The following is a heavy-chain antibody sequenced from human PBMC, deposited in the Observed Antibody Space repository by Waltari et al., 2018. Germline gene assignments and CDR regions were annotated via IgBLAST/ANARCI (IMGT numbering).Heavy chain of an antibody. CDR2: INHSGST. CDR1: GGSFSGYY. D-gene: IGHD6-6*01. J-gene: IGHJ4*02. CDR3: ARGYSSSPYYFDY. V-gene: IGHV4-34*01. Sequence: QVQLQQWGAGLLKPSETLSLTCAVYGGSFSGYYWSWIRQPPGKGLEWIGEINHSGSTNYTPSLKSRVTISVDTSKNQFSLKLSSVTAADTAVYYCARGYSSSPYYFDYWGQGTLVTVSS.